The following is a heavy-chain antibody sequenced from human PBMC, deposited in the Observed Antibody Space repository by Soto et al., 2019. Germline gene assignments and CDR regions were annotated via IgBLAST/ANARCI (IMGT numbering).Heavy chain of an antibody. Sequence: QVQLVESGGGVVQPGRSLRLSCAASGFTFSNNGMHWVRQAPGKGLEWVAVIWYDGSNEYFADSVKGRFTISRDNSKNTLFLQMDSLRAEDTGVYYCGRGVDYRDYAIDYWGQGTLVTVSS. CDR2: IWYDGSNE. D-gene: IGHD4-17*01. V-gene: IGHV3-33*01. CDR3: GRGVDYRDYAIDY. J-gene: IGHJ4*02. CDR1: GFTFSNNG.